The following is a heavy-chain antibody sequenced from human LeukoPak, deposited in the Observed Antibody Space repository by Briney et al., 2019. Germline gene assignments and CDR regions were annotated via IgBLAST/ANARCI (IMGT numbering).Heavy chain of an antibody. J-gene: IGHJ4*02. V-gene: IGHV3-48*04. CDR1: GFTFSSYA. CDR2: ISSSSSTI. D-gene: IGHD3-10*01. CDR3: ARDILWFGELLSGAAPYYFDY. Sequence: PGGSLRLSCAASGFTFSSYAMSWVRQAPGKGLEWVSYISSSSSTIYYADSVKGRFTISRDNAKNSLYLQMNSLRAEDTAVYYCARDILWFGELLSGAAPYYFDYWGQGTLVTVSS.